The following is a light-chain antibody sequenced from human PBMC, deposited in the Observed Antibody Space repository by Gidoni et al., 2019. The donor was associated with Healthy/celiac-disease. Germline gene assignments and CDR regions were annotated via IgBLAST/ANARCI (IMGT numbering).Light chain of an antibody. CDR1: NIGSKS. V-gene: IGLV3-21*04. J-gene: IGLJ2*01. CDR3: QVWDSSSDQRV. Sequence: ARVTCGGNNIGSKSVHWYQQKPGQAPVLVSYYDSDRPSGTPARFSGSNSGNTATLTISRVEAGDEADYYRQVWDSSSDQRVFGGGTKPTVL. CDR2: YDS.